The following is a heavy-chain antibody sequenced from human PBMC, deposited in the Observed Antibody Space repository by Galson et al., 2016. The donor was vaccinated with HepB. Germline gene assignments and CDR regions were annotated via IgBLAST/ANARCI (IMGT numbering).Heavy chain of an antibody. CDR2: IDPSDSYT. CDR1: GYRFPPYW. Sequence: QSGAEVKEPGESLTISCKGSGYRFPPYWINWVRQVPGKGLEWMGKIDPSDSYTNYSPSFQGHVTMSADKSIFTAYLHWSNLKASDTAMYYCASPQLNYDFSPFDYWGQGTLVIVSS. D-gene: IGHD3-3*01. CDR3: ASPQLNYDFSPFDY. V-gene: IGHV5-10-1*01. J-gene: IGHJ4*02.